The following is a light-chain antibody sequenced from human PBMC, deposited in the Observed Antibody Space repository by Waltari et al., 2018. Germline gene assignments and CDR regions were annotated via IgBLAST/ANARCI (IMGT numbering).Light chain of an antibody. V-gene: IGKV4-1*01. CDR1: QSVLHSSNNKNY. Sequence: DIVLTQPPASLAASLVERGTIICNSSQSVLHSSNNKNYLAWYQQKPGQPPKLLIYWASTRKSGVPYRFSGSGSGTDFTLTISSLQAEDVAVYYCQQFQSHLRTFGQGTKVEIK. CDR3: QQFQSHLRT. J-gene: IGKJ1*01. CDR2: WAS.